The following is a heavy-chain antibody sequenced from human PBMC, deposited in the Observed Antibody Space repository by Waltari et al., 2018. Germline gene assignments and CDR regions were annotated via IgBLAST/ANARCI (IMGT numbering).Heavy chain of an antibody. V-gene: IGHV4-59*01. CDR3: ARGAYDSSGYYSGFFDY. CDR1: GGSISSYY. CDR2: IYYSGST. J-gene: IGHJ4*02. Sequence: QVQLQESGPGLVKPSETLSLTCTVSGGSISSYYWSWIRQPPGKGLEWSGYIYYSGSTNYNPSLKSRVTISVDTSKNQFSLKLSSVTAADTAVYYCARGAYDSSGYYSGFFDYWGQGTLVTVSS. D-gene: IGHD3-22*01.